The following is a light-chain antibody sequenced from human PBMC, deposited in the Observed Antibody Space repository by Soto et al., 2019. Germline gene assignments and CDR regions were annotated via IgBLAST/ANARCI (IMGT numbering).Light chain of an antibody. CDR2: GTS. CDR1: QSVTSSS. J-gene: IGKJ1*01. Sequence: EIVLTQSPGTLSLSPGERATLSCRASQSVTSSSLAWYQQKSGQAPRLLIYGTSNRATGIPDRFSGSGSGTEFTLTITSLQSEDFALYYCQQYNNWPPPCTFGQGTKV. CDR3: QQYNNWPPPCT. V-gene: IGKV3-20*01.